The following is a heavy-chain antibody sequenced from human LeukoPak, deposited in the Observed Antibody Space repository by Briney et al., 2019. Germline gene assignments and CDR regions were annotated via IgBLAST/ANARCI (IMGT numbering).Heavy chain of an antibody. CDR3: AKTRDYYDSSPDY. D-gene: IGHD3-22*01. V-gene: IGHV3-64*04. CDR1: GFTFSIYA. J-gene: IGHJ4*02. Sequence: GGSLGLSCSASGFTFSIYAMHWVRQAPGKGLEYVSTISSNGGSTFYADSVRGRFTISRDNSKNTLYLQMNSLRAEDTAVYYCAKTRDYYDSSPDYWGQGTLVTVSS. CDR2: ISSNGGST.